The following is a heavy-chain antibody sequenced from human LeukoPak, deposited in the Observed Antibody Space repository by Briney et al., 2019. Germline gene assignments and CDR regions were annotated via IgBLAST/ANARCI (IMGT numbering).Heavy chain of an antibody. CDR3: AARDYGGNSGI. V-gene: IGHV3-23*01. J-gene: IGHJ3*02. D-gene: IGHD4-23*01. Sequence: GGSLRLSCAAXGXXXXXXXXXXXXXAPGXXLXXVXXXXDXGGSTYXXDSVKGRFTISRDNSKNTLYLRMNSLRAEDTAVYXCAARDYGGNSGIWGQGTMVTVSS. CDR2: XXDXGGST. CDR1: GXXXXXXX.